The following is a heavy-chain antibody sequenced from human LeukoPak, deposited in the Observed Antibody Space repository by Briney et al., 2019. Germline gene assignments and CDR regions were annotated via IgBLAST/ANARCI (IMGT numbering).Heavy chain of an antibody. D-gene: IGHD1-1*01. CDR2: ISYGGNNE. CDR3: ARGGNPIYYYYLDV. CDR1: GFTFSSYA. V-gene: IGHV3-30-3*01. Sequence: GRSLRLSCAASGFTFSSYAMHWVRQAPGKGLEWVAVISYGGNNEDYADSVKGRFTISRDNSKNTLYLQMNSLRAEDTAVYHCARGGNPIYYYYLDVWGKGTTVTVSS. J-gene: IGHJ6*03.